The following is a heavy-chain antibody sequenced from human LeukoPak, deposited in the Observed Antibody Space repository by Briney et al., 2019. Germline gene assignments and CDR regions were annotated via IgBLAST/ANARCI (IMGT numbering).Heavy chain of an antibody. CDR3: ARDGAITMVRGVTFDY. D-gene: IGHD3-10*01. V-gene: IGHV3-21*01. CDR2: ISSSSSYI. Sequence: AGGSLRLSCAASGFTFSSYSMNWVRQAPGKGLDWVSSISSSSSYIYYADSVKGRFTISRDNAKNSLYLQMNSLRAEDTAVYYCARDGAITMVRGVTFDYWGQGTLVTVSS. CDR1: GFTFSSYS. J-gene: IGHJ4*02.